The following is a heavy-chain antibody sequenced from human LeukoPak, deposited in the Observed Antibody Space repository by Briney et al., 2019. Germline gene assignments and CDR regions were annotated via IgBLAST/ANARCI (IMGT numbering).Heavy chain of an antibody. J-gene: IGHJ5*02. V-gene: IGHV1-18*04. Sequence: ASVKVSCKASGYTFTSYGISWVRQAPGQGLEWMGWISAYNGNTNYAQKLQGRVTMTTDTSTSTAYMELRSLRSDDTAVYYCARELGYCSGGSCGWFYPWGQGTLVTVSS. CDR2: ISAYNGNT. D-gene: IGHD2-15*01. CDR3: ARELGYCSGGSCGWFYP. CDR1: GYTFTSYG.